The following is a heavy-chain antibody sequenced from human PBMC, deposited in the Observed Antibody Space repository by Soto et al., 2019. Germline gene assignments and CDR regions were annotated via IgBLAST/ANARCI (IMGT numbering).Heavy chain of an antibody. V-gene: IGHV3-33*01. CDR2: IWYDGSNK. Sequence: QVQLVESGGGVVQPGRSLRLSCAASGFTFSSYGMHWVRQAPGKGLEWVAVIWYDGSNKYYADSVKGRFTISRDNSKNTLYLQMNSLRAEDTAVYYCARDKDYSNFAPDPIPYYYYGMDVWGQGTTVTVSS. J-gene: IGHJ6*02. D-gene: IGHD4-4*01. CDR3: ARDKDYSNFAPDPIPYYYYGMDV. CDR1: GFTFSSYG.